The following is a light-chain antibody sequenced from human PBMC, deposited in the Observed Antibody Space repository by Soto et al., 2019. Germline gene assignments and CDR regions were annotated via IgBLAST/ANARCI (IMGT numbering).Light chain of an antibody. Sequence: ELVLTQSPATLSVSAGDRATLSCRASQSVSSRFLAWYQQKPGQAPRLLMYGASSRATGIPDRLSGTGSGTDLTLTISRLEPEDFAVYYCQKYGSSPYTCGLGTKVDIK. CDR3: QKYGSSPYT. J-gene: IGKJ2*01. V-gene: IGKV3-20*01. CDR2: GAS. CDR1: QSVSSRF.